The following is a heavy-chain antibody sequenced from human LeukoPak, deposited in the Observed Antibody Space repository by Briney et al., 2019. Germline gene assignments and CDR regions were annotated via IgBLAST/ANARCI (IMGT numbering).Heavy chain of an antibody. V-gene: IGHV4-59*01. CDR3: ARVGDGYNFDY. CDR2: IYYSGST. CDR1: GGSISSYY. Sequence: SETLSLTCTVSGGSISSYYWSWIRQPPGKGLEWIGYIYYSGSTNYNPSLKSRVTISVDTSKNQFSLKLSSVTAADTAVYYCARVGDGYNFDYWGQGTLVTVSS. J-gene: IGHJ4*02. D-gene: IGHD5-24*01.